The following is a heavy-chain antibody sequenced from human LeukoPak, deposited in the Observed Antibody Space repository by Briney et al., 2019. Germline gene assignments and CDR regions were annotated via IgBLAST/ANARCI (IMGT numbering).Heavy chain of an antibody. V-gene: IGHV4-59*01. CDR3: AGCIGGSCYSGIDY. CDR2: IFYSGST. J-gene: IGHJ4*02. CDR1: SGSINNYY. D-gene: IGHD2-15*01. Sequence: SETLSLTCTVSSGSINNYYWSWIRQPPGKELEWIGYIFYSGSTNYNPSLKSRVTISIDTPRNQFSLRLNSVIAADTAVYYCAGCIGGSCYSGIDYWGQGILVTVSS.